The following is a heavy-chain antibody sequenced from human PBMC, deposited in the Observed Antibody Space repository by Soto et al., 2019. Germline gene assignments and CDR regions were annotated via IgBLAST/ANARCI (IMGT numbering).Heavy chain of an antibody. CDR3: AHRVLRTVFGLVTTTAIYFDF. V-gene: IGHV2-5*02. D-gene: IGHD3-3*01. J-gene: IGHJ4*02. Sequence: QITLNESGPTQVKPRQTLTLTCTFSGFSLTTSGVGVGWIRQSPGKAPEWLALIYWDDEKRYSPSLKSRLTITNDTSKNQVVLTMADLDPADTATYYCAHRVLRTVFGLVTTTAIYFDFWGQGTPVAVSS. CDR2: IYWDDEK. CDR1: GFSLTTSGVG.